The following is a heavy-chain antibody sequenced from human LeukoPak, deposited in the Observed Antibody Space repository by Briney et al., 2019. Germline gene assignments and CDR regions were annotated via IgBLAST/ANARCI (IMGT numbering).Heavy chain of an antibody. CDR2: MHTSGST. CDR3: ARLLVPASMGAFDI. V-gene: IGHV4-4*07. D-gene: IGHD2-2*01. Sequence: SETLSLTCTVSGGSISSYFWSWIRQPAGMGLEWLGRMHTSGSTSYNPSLKSRVTMPLDRSRNQFSLRLSSVTAADTAVYYCARLLVPASMGAFDIWGQGTVVTVSS. J-gene: IGHJ3*02. CDR1: GGSISSYF.